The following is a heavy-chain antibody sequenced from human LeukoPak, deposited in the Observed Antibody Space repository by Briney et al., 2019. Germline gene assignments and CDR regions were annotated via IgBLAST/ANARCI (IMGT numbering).Heavy chain of an antibody. CDR3: AKDSAAPRFDP. Sequence: GGSLRLSCAASGFTFTSHAMSWVRQAPGEGLEWVSSISGNGGSTYYADSVKGRFTISRDNSKNTLYLQMDSLRVEDTAVYYCAKDSAAPRFDPWGQGTLVTVSS. D-gene: IGHD2-15*01. CDR1: GFTFTSHA. V-gene: IGHV3-23*01. CDR2: ISGNGGST. J-gene: IGHJ5*02.